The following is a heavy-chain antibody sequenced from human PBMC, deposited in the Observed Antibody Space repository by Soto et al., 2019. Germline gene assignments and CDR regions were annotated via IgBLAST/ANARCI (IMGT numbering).Heavy chain of an antibody. Sequence: EVQLVESGGGLVQPGGSLRLSCAASGFTFSSYCMSWVRQAPGKGLEWVAKIKQDGSEKYYVDSVTGRFTICRDDAKNSLYLQMNSLRAEDTAVYYCARVHVERKGNWFDHWGQGTLVTVSS. CDR3: ARVHVERKGNWFDH. CDR2: IKQDGSEK. CDR1: GFTFSSYC. J-gene: IGHJ5*02. V-gene: IGHV3-7*01.